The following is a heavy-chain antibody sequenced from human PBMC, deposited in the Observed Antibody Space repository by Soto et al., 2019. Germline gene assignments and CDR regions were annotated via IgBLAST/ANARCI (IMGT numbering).Heavy chain of an antibody. CDR3: AHRTVTGDAWFAP. D-gene: IGHD4-4*01. CDR2: IYWDDDE. CDR1: GFSLSPTVVG. V-gene: IGHV2-5*02. Sequence: KESGPTLVEPPQTLTLTCAVSGFSLSPTVVGVGWIRQPPVKALEWLALIYWDDDERYSPSLQSRLTITNDTSENQVVLTMTNMDPADTATYYCAHRTVTGDAWFAPWGQGTLVSVSS. J-gene: IGHJ5*02.